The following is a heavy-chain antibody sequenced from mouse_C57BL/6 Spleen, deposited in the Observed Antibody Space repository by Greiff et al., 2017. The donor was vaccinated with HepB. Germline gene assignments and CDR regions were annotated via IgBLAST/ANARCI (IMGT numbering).Heavy chain of an antibody. D-gene: IGHD1-1*01. V-gene: IGHV1-64*01. CDR3: ARSSAITTVVDYAMDY. J-gene: IGHJ4*01. CDR2: IHPNSGST. Sequence: VKLQQPGAELVKPGASVKLSCKASGYTFTSYWMHWVKQRPGQGLEWIGMIHPNSGSTNYNEKFKSKATLTVDKSSSTAYMQLGSLTSEDSAVYYCARSSAITTVVDYAMDYWGQGTSVTVSS. CDR1: GYTFTSYW.